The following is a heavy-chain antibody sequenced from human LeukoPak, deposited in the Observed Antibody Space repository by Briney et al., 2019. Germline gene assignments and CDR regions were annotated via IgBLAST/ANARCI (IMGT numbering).Heavy chain of an antibody. CDR1: GGSISSSSFY. Sequence: PSETLSLTCTVSGGSISSSSFYWGWIRQPPGKGLEWIGSIYYSGNTYYNPSLKSRVTISVDTSKNQFSLKLSSVTAADTAVYYCAGLNQGNRFDYWGQGTLVTVSS. V-gene: IGHV4-39*01. CDR3: AGLNQGNRFDY. D-gene: IGHD1-14*01. CDR2: IYYSGNT. J-gene: IGHJ4*02.